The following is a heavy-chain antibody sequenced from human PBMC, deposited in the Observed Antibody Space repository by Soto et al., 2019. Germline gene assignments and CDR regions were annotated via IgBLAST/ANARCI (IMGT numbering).Heavy chain of an antibody. J-gene: IGHJ6*02. CDR3: ARENWNYYDSSTHGMDV. D-gene: IGHD3-22*01. CDR1: GGSISTYY. CDR2: IYYSGST. Sequence: SETLSLTCTVSGGSISTYYWNWIRQPPGKGLEWIGYIYYSGSTSYDPSLKSRVTISLDTSKNQFSLKLSSVTAADTAVYYCARENWNYYDSSTHGMDVWAQRTTVTVSS. V-gene: IGHV4-59*01.